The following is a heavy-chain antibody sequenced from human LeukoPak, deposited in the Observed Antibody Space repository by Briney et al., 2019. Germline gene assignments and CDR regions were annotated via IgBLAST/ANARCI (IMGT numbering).Heavy chain of an antibody. D-gene: IGHD3-22*01. J-gene: IGHJ4*02. CDR2: ISSSSSYI. CDR1: GFTFSSYN. CDR3: ARVTYYDSSGYSH. Sequence: PGGSPRLSCAASGFTFSSYNMNWVRQAPGKGLEWVSSISSSSSYIYYADSVKGRFTISRDNAKNSLYLQMNRLRAEDTAVYYCARVTYYDSSGYSHWGQGTLVTVSS. V-gene: IGHV3-21*01.